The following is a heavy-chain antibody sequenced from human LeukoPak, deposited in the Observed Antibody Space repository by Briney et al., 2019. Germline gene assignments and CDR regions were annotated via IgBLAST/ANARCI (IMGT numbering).Heavy chain of an antibody. D-gene: IGHD6-13*01. CDR3: ARGAAWPSYYYYYMDV. V-gene: IGHV3-53*01. Sequence: GGSLRLSCAASGITVSSNYMSWVRQTPGKGLEWVSLMYAGGTINYADSVKGRFTISRDNSKNTLYLQMNDLRAEDTAIYYCARGAAWPSYYYYYMDVWGKGTTVTVSS. CDR1: GITVSSNY. J-gene: IGHJ6*03. CDR2: MYAGGTI.